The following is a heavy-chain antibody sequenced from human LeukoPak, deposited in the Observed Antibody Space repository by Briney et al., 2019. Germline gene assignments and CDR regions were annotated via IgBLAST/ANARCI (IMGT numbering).Heavy chain of an antibody. V-gene: IGHV4-61*01. J-gene: IGHJ4*02. CDR1: GGSVSSGSYY. D-gene: IGHD2-2*01. Sequence: SETLSLTCTVSGGSVSSGSYYWSWIRQPPGKGLEWIGYIYYSGSTNYNPSLKSRVTISVDTSKNQFSLKLSSVTAADTAVYYCARDPTNCSSTSCYPGGSFDYWGQGTLVTVSS. CDR2: IYYSGST. CDR3: ARDPTNCSSTSCYPGGSFDY.